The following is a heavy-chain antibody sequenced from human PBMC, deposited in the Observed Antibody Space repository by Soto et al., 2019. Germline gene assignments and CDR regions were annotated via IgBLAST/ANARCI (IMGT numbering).Heavy chain of an antibody. Sequence: GGSLRLSCTGSGFPFANFLMSWFRQAPGKGLEWVGFIRSQPYGGTTQYAASVRGRFTISRDDSKGIAYLQMNSLKSEDSGVYYCIGSFPFRGQGTLVTVSS. CDR1: GFPFANFL. V-gene: IGHV3-49*03. CDR2: IRSQPYGGTT. D-gene: IGHD3-10*01. CDR3: IGSFPF. J-gene: IGHJ1*01.